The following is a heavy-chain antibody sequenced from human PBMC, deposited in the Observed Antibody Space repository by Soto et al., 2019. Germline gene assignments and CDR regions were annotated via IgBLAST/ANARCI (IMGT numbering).Heavy chain of an antibody. J-gene: IGHJ4*02. D-gene: IGHD3-9*01. Sequence: QVQLQQWGAGLLKPSETLSLTCAVYGGSFSGYYWSWIRQPPGKGLEWIGEINHSGSTNYNPSLNSRVTISVDTSKNQFSLKLSSVTAADTAVYYCARGGVRYPYDYWGQGTLVTVSS. CDR3: ARGGVRYPYDY. V-gene: IGHV4-34*01. CDR1: GGSFSGYY. CDR2: INHSGST.